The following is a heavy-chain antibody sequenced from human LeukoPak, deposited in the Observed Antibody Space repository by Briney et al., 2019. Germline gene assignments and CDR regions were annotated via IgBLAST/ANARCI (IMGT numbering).Heavy chain of an antibody. Sequence: GGSLRLSCAASGFTFSSYWMHWVRQAPGKGLVWVSRINSDGSSTSYADSVKGRFTISRDNAKNTLYLQMNSLRAEDTAVYYCARTGGYQLRPFDYWGQGTLVTVSS. D-gene: IGHD2-2*01. J-gene: IGHJ4*02. CDR2: INSDGSST. CDR3: ARTGGYQLRPFDY. V-gene: IGHV3-74*01. CDR1: GFTFSSYW.